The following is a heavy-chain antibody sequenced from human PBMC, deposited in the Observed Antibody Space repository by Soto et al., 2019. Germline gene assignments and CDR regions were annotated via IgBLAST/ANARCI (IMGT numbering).Heavy chain of an antibody. Sequence: GGSLRLSCAASGFPFSKYWMSWVRQAPGKGLEWVANIKDDGGQQYYVDSVKGRFTISRDSAENSLYLHMSSLRVEETAAYYCGTAPRRCGFDSWGQGTVVTVSS. CDR1: GFPFSKYW. CDR3: GTAPRRCGFDS. CDR2: IKDDGGQQ. J-gene: IGHJ4*02. V-gene: IGHV3-7*03.